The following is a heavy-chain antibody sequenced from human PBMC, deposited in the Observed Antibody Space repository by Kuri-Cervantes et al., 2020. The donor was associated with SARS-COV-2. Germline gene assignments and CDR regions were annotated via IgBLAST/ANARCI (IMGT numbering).Heavy chain of an antibody. CDR2: IGYSSFYI. J-gene: IGHJ4*02. V-gene: IGHV3-21*01. CDR1: GFSFSSYN. CDR3: GRTGGNTAIWSDS. D-gene: IGHD2-21*01. Sequence: GGSLRLSCAASGFSFSSYNMNWVRQAPGKGLEWVSSIGYSSFYIYYADSVKGRFTISRDNAKNSLFLEMNSLRDEDKAVYYCGRTGGNTAIWSDSLGQGTLVTVSS.